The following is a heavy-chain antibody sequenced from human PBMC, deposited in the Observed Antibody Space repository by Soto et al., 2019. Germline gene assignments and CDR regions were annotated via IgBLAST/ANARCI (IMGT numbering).Heavy chain of an antibody. V-gene: IGHV4-30-4*01. CDR3: SRFITLSNDYALDV. CDR1: GDSISSSDSY. Sequence: QVQLQESGPGLVKPSQTLSLTCSVSGDSISSSDSYWSLIRQPPGKGLEWIGYINSSGRTYYKPSLKTRVSISTDTSMNQFSLTRTSVNVANMPVYFCSRFITLSNDYALDVWGQGTTVTVSS. CDR2: INSSGRT. J-gene: IGHJ6*02. D-gene: IGHD3-22*01.